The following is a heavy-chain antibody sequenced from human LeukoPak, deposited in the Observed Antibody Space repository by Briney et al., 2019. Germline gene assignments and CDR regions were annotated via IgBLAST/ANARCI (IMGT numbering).Heavy chain of an antibody. CDR3: ARGIIPDIVVVPAATAHYFDY. D-gene: IGHD2-2*01. CDR1: GYTFTGYY. Sequence: ASVKVSCKASGYTFTGYYMHWVRQAPGQGLEWMGWINPNSGGTNYAQKFQGRVTMTRDTSISTAYMELSRLRSDDTAVYYCARGIIPDIVVVPAATAHYFDYWGQGTLVTVSS. V-gene: IGHV1-2*02. CDR2: INPNSGGT. J-gene: IGHJ4*02.